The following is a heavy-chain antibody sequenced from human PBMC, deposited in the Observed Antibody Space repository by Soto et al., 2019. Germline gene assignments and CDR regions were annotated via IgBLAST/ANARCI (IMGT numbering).Heavy chain of an antibody. CDR1: GFTFSMFS. V-gene: IGHV3-64D*06. CDR2: ISSNGDST. CDR3: AKPSSTVQTTPP. J-gene: IGHJ5*02. Sequence: GGSLRLSCSASGFTFSMFSMRWVRQAPGKGLEYVSGISSNGDSTYYADSVKGRFTISRDNSKNTLYLQMSSLRAVDTAVYYSAKPSSTVQTTPPWGQGTLVTVSS. D-gene: IGHD4-17*01.